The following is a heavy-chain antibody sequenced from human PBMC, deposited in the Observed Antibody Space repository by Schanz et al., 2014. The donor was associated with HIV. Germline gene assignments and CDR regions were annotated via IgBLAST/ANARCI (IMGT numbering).Heavy chain of an antibody. V-gene: IGHV3-9*01. CDR1: GFTFDDYA. Sequence: VQLVESGGGVVQPGRSVRLSCAASGFTFDDYAMHWVRQAPGKGLEWVSGISWNSGSIGYADSVKGRFTISRDNAKKSLYLQMNSLRDEDTAVYYCARDRFTVTSDEGLDYWGQGTLVTVSS. CDR3: ARDRFTVTSDEGLDY. J-gene: IGHJ4*02. D-gene: IGHD4-17*01. CDR2: ISWNSGSI.